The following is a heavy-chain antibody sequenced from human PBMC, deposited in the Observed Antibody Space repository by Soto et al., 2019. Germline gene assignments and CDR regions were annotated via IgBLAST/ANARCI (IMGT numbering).Heavy chain of an antibody. D-gene: IGHD2-2*02. CDR1: GYTFTSYG. J-gene: IGHJ3*02. Sequence: ASVKVSCKASGYTFTSYGISWVRQAPGQGLERMGWISAYNGNTNYAQKLQGRVTMTTDTSTSTAYMELRSLRSDDTAVYYCARDRPRVVVPAAISAFDIWGEGTMVTVSS. CDR3: ARDRPRVVVPAAISAFDI. V-gene: IGHV1-18*01. CDR2: ISAYNGNT.